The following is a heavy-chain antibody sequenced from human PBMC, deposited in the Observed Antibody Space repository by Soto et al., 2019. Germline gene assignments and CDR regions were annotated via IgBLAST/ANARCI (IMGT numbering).Heavy chain of an antibody. Sequence: QVHLVQYGAGVKKPGASVKVSCKCSGYIFPTYGITGVRQAPGQGLAWMGWISAQNGNTNYAPKLQGRVTVTRDTSTRTAYRELRNLRCDDTAVYYCAGGGYGDYWGQEALVPFSS. CDR1: GYIFPTYG. CDR3: AGGGYGDY. J-gene: IGHJ4*02. CDR2: ISAQNGNT. V-gene: IGHV1-18*01. D-gene: IGHD1-1*01.